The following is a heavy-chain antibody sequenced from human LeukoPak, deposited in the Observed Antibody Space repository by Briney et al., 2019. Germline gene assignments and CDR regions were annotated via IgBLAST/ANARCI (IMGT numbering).Heavy chain of an antibody. V-gene: IGHV4-59*01. CDR1: GGSISNYY. D-gene: IGHD3-10*01. CDR3: ARASWA. Sequence: TSETLSLTCTISGGSISNYYWNWIRQPPGKGLEWVGYIFYTGGTNYNPSLKSRVAISEDTSKNQFSLKLTSVTAADTAVYYCARASWAWGQGTLVTVSS. CDR2: IFYTGGT. J-gene: IGHJ4*02.